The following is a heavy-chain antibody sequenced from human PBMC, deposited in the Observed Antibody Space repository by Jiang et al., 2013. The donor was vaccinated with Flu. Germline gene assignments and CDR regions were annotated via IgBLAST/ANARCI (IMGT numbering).Heavy chain of an antibody. D-gene: IGHD3-10*01. CDR3: AKGHGSGSYYTNPIGY. CDR2: LRWNSGSI. Sequence: ASGFTFDDYAMHWSGKLQGRAWSGSQVLRWNSGSIGYADSVKGRFTISRDNAKNSLYLQMNSLRAEDTALYYCAKGHGSGSYYTNPIGYWGQGTLVTVSS. V-gene: IGHV3-9*01. J-gene: IGHJ4*02. CDR1: GFTFDDYA.